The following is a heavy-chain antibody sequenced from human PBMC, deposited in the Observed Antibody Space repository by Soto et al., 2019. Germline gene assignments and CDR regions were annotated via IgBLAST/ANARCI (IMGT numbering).Heavy chain of an antibody. CDR2: IYHSGST. J-gene: IGHJ5*02. V-gene: IGHV4-30-2*01. Sequence: PSETLSLTCTVSGGSISSSGYSWSWIRQPPGKGLEWIGYIYHSGSTYYNPSLKSRVTISVDRSKNQFSLKLSSVTAADTAVYYCARTESGTFDPWGQGTLVTVSS. CDR3: ARTESGTFDP. CDR1: GGSISSSGYS. D-gene: IGHD1-7*01.